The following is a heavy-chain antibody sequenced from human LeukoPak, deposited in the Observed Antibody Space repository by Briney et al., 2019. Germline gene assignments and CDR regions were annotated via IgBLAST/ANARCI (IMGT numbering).Heavy chain of an antibody. V-gene: IGHV3-30*02. CDR1: GFTFSSYG. J-gene: IGHJ4*02. CDR3: AKDPTSNYYDFWNGYYEDY. D-gene: IGHD3-3*01. Sequence: PGGSLRLSCAASGFTFSSYGMHWVRQAPGKGLEWVAFIRYDGSNKYYADSVKGRFTISRDNSKNTLYLQMNSLRAEDTAVYYCAKDPTSNYYDFWNGYYEDYWGQGTLVTVSS. CDR2: IRYDGSNK.